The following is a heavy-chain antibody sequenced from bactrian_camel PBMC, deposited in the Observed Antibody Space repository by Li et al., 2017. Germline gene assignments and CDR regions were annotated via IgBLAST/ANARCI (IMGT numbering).Heavy chain of an antibody. CDR2: IYGGGGRP. D-gene: IGHD7*01. CDR1: GFTYSTHC. Sequence: HVQLVESGGGSVQAGGSLRLSCTASGFTYSTHCMGWYRQYPGKQREGIAAIYGGGGRPWYDNSVKDRFTISRDNAKNTLHLQMNRLITEDTSVYYCAEVGTWWEYRYWGQGTQVTVS. CDR3: AEVGTWWEYRY. V-gene: IGHV3S54*01. J-gene: IGHJ4*01.